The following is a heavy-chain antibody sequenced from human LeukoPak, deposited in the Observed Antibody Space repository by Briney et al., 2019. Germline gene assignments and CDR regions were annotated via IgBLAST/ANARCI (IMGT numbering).Heavy chain of an antibody. CDR1: GDSFSGNSTA. CDR2: TYYRSKWYN. Sequence: SQTLSLTCAISGDSFSGNSTAYNWIRQSPSRGPEWLGRTYYRSKWYNDYALSVRSRITFNPDTSKNQLSLHPNSVTPEDTAVYYCARGGQGDGYSADEAFDFWGQGTMVTVSS. V-gene: IGHV6-1*01. J-gene: IGHJ3*01. CDR3: ARGGQGDGYSADEAFDF. D-gene: IGHD5-24*01.